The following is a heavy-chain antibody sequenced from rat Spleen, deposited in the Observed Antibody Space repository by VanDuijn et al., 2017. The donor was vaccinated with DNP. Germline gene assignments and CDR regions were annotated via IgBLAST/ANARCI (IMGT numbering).Heavy chain of an antibody. J-gene: IGHJ2*01. V-gene: IGHV3-3*01. CDR3: ARSTDCGCNWDY. Sequence: EVQLQESGPGLVKPSQSLSLTCSVTGYSITSDYRWNWIRKFPGNKLEWMGYINSEGTTNYNPSLKSRISMTRDTSKNQFFLQVKSITTEDTATYYCARSTDCGCNWDYWGQGVMVPVSS. CDR1: GYSITSDYR. CDR2: INSEGTT. D-gene: IGHD1-4*01.